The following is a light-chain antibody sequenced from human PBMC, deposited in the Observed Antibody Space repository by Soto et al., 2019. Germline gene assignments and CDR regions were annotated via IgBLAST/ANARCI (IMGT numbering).Light chain of an antibody. J-gene: IGKJ3*01. CDR3: QDRLMYPPT. CDR2: DAS. Sequence: DIQMTQSPSTLSASVGDRVIITCRASQSVSSWLAWYQQKPGKVPNLLIYDASNLESGVPSRFSGSGSRTEFTLTTSCPQPEGLGTYDRQDRLMYPPTFGPGTKVDIK. CDR1: QSVSSW. V-gene: IGKV1-5*01.